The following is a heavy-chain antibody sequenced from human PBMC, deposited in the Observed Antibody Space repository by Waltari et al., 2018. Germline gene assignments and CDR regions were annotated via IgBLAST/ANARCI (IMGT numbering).Heavy chain of an antibody. V-gene: IGHV1-2*06. Sequence: QVQLVQSGAEVKKPGASVKVSCKASGYTFTGYYMHWVRQAPGQGLEWRGRINPNSGGTNYAQKFPGRVTMTRDTSISTAYMELSRLRSDDTAVYYCATINDYSNFGLDPWGQGTLVTVSS. CDR2: INPNSGGT. D-gene: IGHD4-4*01. J-gene: IGHJ5*02. CDR3: ATINDYSNFGLDP. CDR1: GYTFTGYY.